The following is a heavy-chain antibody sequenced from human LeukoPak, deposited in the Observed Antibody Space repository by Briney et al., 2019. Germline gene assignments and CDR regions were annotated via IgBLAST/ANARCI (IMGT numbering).Heavy chain of an antibody. CDR2: ISNSGGST. CDR1: GFTFSSYA. D-gene: IGHD2-21*02. Sequence: PGGSLTLSCAASGFTFSSYAMNWVRQAPAKGLEWVSSISNSGGSTYYADSVKGRFTLSRDNSKNTLYLQMNSLRAEDTAVYYCAKDQGDSIDYWGQGTLVTVPS. J-gene: IGHJ4*02. CDR3: AKDQGDSIDY. V-gene: IGHV3-23*01.